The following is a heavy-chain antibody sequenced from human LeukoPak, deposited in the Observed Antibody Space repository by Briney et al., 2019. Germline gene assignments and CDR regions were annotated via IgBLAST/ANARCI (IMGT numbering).Heavy chain of an antibody. J-gene: IGHJ3*02. CDR1: GFTFDDYA. Sequence: GRSLRLSCAASGFTFDDYAMHWVRHAPGKGLEWVSGISLSSGSIGYADSVKGRFTISRDNAKNSLYLQMNSLRAEDTALYYCAKDTGRITIFGVVTTSAFDIWGQGTMITVSS. CDR2: ISLSSGSI. V-gene: IGHV3-9*01. D-gene: IGHD3-3*01. CDR3: AKDTGRITIFGVVTTSAFDI.